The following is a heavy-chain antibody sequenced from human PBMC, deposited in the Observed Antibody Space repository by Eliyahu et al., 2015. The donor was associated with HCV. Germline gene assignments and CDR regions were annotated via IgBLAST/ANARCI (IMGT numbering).Heavy chain of an antibody. J-gene: IGHJ5*02. Sequence: QVQLQESGPGLVKPSETLSLTCXVSXGSIXTYSWSWIRQPPGKGLEWIGYIHYSGSTNYNPPLKSRVTISVDTSKNQFSLKLSSVTAADTAVYYCASGGGGIAVAGTGGWFDPWGQGTLVTVSS. D-gene: IGHD6-19*01. CDR1: XGSIXTYS. V-gene: IGHV4-59*01. CDR3: ASGGGGIAVAGTGGWFDP. CDR2: IHYSGST.